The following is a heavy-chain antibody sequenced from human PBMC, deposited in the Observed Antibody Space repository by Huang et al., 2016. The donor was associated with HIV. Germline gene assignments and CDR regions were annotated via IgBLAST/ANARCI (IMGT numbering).Heavy chain of an antibody. J-gene: IGHJ5*02. CDR2: ISYDGRSD. CDR1: GSIFSNFG. CDR3: AKESRWFSDFDQ. V-gene: IGHV3-30*18. Sequence: QVQLVESGGGVVQPGTSLRLSCAASGSIFSNFGMHWVRQAPGKVLGWVAVISYDGRSDRYSDSVKGRFTISRDNDKNTLSLEMNRLRHDDTAVYYCAKESRWFSDFDQWGQGTLVTVSS. D-gene: IGHD2-15*01.